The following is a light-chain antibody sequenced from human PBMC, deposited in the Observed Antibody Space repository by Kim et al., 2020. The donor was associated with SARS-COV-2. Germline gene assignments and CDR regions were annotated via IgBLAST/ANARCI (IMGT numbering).Light chain of an antibody. V-gene: IGLV6-57*02. CDR2: EDN. CDR1: SGSIASNY. J-gene: IGLJ3*02. Sequence: LTQPHSVSESPGKTVTISCTGSSGSIASNYVQWYQQRPGSAPTTVIYEDNQRPSGVPDRFSGSIDSSSNSASLTISGLKTEDEADYYCQSYDSSNPNWVFGGGTQLTVL. CDR3: QSYDSSNPNWV.